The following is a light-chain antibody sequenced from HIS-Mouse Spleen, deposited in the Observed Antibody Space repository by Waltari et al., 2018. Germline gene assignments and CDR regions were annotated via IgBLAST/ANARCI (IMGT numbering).Light chain of an antibody. CDR3: YSTDSSGNHRV. CDR1: ALPKKY. CDR2: EDS. V-gene: IGLV3-10*01. Sequence: SYELTQPPSVSVSPGQTARITCSGDALPKKYAYWYKRKSGQAPVLVIYEDSKRPPGIPERFSGSSSGTMATLTISGAQVEDEAYYYCYSTDSSGNHRVFGGGTKLTVL. J-gene: IGLJ2*01.